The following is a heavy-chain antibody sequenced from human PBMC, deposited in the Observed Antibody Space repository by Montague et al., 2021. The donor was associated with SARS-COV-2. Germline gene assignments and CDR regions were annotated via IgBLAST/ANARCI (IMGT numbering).Heavy chain of an antibody. CDR1: DDSISSSSYY. D-gene: IGHD3-3*01. Sequence: SETLSLTCTVSDDSISSSSYYWAWIRQPPGKGLGWIGSIYYSGSTYYNPSLKSRVTISVDTSKKQFSLNQGSVTAADTAVFYCVRGRSGYFNPLDYWGQGTLVTVSS. CDR3: VRGRSGYFNPLDY. J-gene: IGHJ4*02. CDR2: IYYSGST. V-gene: IGHV4-39*01.